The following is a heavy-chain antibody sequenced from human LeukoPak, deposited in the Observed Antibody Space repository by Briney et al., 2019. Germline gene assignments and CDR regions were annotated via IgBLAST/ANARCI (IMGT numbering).Heavy chain of an antibody. D-gene: IGHD3-22*01. V-gene: IGHV3-23*01. CDR1: GFTFNSYA. J-gene: IGHJ4*02. Sequence: GGPLRLSCAASGFTFNSYAMSWVRQAPGKELEWVAAISASGGSTYYADSVKGRFTISRDNSKNTLYLQMNSMRAEDTAVYYCAKAYDTSGYFPFDYWGQGTLVTVSS. CDR3: AKAYDTSGYFPFDY. CDR2: ISASGGST.